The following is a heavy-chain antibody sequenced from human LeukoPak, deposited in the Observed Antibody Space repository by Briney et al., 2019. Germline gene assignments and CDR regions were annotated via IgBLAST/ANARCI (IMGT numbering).Heavy chain of an antibody. J-gene: IGHJ6*03. CDR3: ARGTTGTPSYGYYYYYYMDV. CDR2: MNPNSGNT. Sequence: GASVKVSCKASGYTFTSYDINWVRQATGQGLEWMGWMNPNSGNTGYAQKFQGRVTITRNTSISTAYMELSSLRSEDTAVYYCARGTTGTPSYGYYYYYYMDVWGKGTTVTVSS. CDR1: GYTFTSYD. D-gene: IGHD1-1*01. V-gene: IGHV1-8*03.